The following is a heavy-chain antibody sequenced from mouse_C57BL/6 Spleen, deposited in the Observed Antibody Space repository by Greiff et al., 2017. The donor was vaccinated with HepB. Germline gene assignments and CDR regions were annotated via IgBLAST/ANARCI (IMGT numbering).Heavy chain of an antibody. Sequence: VQLQQSGAELVRPGTSVTVSCKASGYAFTNYLIEWVKQRPGQGLEWIGVINPGSGGTNYNEKFKGKATLTADKSSSTAYMQLSSLTSEDSAVYFCARGTVGYFDYWGKGTTLTVSS. CDR1: GYAFTNYL. CDR2: INPGSGGT. J-gene: IGHJ2*01. CDR3: ARGTVGYFDY. V-gene: IGHV1-54*01. D-gene: IGHD1-1*01.